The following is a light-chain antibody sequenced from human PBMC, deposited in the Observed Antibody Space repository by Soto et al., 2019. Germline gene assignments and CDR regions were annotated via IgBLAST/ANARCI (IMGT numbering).Light chain of an antibody. CDR1: STDIGRYNY. CDR3: SSYTSSSTYV. CDR2: DVS. J-gene: IGLJ1*01. Sequence: QCVLTQPASVSGSPGQSITISCTGTSTDIGRYNYVSWYQQHPGKAPKLMIYDVSNRPSGVSNRFSGSKSGNTASLTISGLQAEDEADYYCSSYTSSSTYVLGTGTKVTVL. V-gene: IGLV2-14*03.